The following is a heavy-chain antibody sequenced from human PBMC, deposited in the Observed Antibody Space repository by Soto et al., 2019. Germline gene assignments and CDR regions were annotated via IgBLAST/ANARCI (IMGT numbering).Heavy chain of an antibody. V-gene: IGHV6-1*01. Sequence: QVQLQQSGPGLVKPSQTLSLTCAISGDSVSSNSAAWNWIRQSPSRGLEWLGRTYYRSKWYNDYAVSVKSRITINPDTSKNQFSLQLNSVTPEDTAVYYCARAPSVGGHVLRFLEGSSMDVWGQGTTVTVS. CDR2: TYYRSKWYN. J-gene: IGHJ6*02. CDR1: GDSVSSNSAA. D-gene: IGHD3-3*01. CDR3: ARAPSVGGHVLRFLEGSSMDV.